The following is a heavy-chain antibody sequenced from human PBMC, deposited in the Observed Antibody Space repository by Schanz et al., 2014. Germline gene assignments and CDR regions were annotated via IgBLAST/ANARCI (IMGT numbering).Heavy chain of an antibody. Sequence: EVQLVESGGGLVQPGGSLRLSCTASGFTFSDYWMSWVRQAPGKGPEWVANIKHDGSVKDYVDSVEGRFTVSRDNAENALYLQMNSLRAEDTALYYCARDRRNADLDYWGQGTLVTVSS. CDR1: GFTFSDYW. V-gene: IGHV3-7*01. CDR3: ARDRRNADLDY. J-gene: IGHJ4*02. D-gene: IGHD1-1*01. CDR2: IKHDGSVK.